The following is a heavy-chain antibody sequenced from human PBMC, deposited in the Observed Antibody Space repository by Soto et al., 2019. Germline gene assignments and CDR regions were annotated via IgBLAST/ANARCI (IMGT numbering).Heavy chain of an antibody. Sequence: PSETLSLTCTVSGGSISSYYWSWIRQHTGKGLEWIGYIYYSGSTNYNPSLKSRVTISVDTSKNQFSLKLSSVTAADTAVYYCARRGNSSSWTTYYYYYYMDVWGKGTTVTVSS. CDR3: ARRGNSSSWTTYYYYYYMDV. D-gene: IGHD6-13*01. CDR2: IYYSGST. V-gene: IGHV4-59*08. J-gene: IGHJ6*03. CDR1: GGSISSYY.